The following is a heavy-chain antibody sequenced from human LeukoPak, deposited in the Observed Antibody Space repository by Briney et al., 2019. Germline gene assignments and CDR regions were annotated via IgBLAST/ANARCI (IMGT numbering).Heavy chain of an antibody. CDR1: GYTFTSYY. V-gene: IGHV1-46*01. CDR2: INPSGGST. J-gene: IGHJ6*04. D-gene: IGHD2-2*01. CDR3: ARGGLEYCSSTSCYFLDV. Sequence: ASVKVSCKASGYTFTSYYMHWVRQAPGQGLEWMGIINPSGGSTSYAQKFQGRVTMTRDTSTSTVYMELSSLRSEDTAVYYCARGGLEYCSSTSCYFLDVWGKGTTVTVSS.